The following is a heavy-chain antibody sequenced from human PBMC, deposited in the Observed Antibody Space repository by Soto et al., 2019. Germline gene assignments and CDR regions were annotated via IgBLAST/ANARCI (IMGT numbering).Heavy chain of an antibody. CDR1: GYTFTSYS. CDR3: ARGYDSSGYSGAFDI. J-gene: IGHJ3*02. D-gene: IGHD3-22*01. Sequence: QVQLVQSGPEVRTPGASVKVSCKASGYTFTSYSINWVRQAPGQGLEWMGWISADNVNANYPPRLQGRVTLTTDTFTSTAYMELRTLRSDDTAVYYCARGYDSSGYSGAFDIWGQGTMVTVSS. CDR2: ISADNVNA. V-gene: IGHV1-18*04.